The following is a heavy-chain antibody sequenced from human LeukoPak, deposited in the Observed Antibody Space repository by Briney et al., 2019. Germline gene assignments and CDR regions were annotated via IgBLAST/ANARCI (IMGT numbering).Heavy chain of an antibody. V-gene: IGHV1-69*01. Sequence: SVNVSCKASGGTFSSYAISWVRQAPGQGLEWMGGIIPIFGTANYAQKFQGRVTITADESTSTAYMELSSLRSEDTAVYYCAGGGYCSSTSCYTDAFDIWGQGTMVTVSS. J-gene: IGHJ3*02. D-gene: IGHD2-2*02. CDR3: AGGGYCSSTSCYTDAFDI. CDR1: GGTFSSYA. CDR2: IIPIFGTA.